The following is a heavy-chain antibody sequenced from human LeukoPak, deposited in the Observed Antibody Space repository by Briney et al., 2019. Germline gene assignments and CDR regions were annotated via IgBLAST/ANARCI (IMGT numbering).Heavy chain of an antibody. V-gene: IGHV3-21*04. J-gene: IGHJ4*02. CDR1: RFTFTTYS. CDR3: AKEGEVAVDGSLDY. Sequence: PGGSLRLSCAASRFTFTTYSMNWVRQAPGKGLEWVSFISTSSSYIYYADSVKGRFTISRDNARNSLYLQMNSLRAEDTAWYYCAKEGEVAVDGSLDYWGRGKLATVSS. D-gene: IGHD6-19*01. CDR2: ISTSSSYI.